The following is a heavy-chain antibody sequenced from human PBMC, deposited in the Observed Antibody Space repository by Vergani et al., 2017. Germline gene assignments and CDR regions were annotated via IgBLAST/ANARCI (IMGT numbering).Heavy chain of an antibody. V-gene: IGHV1-2*02. CDR3: SCSRSRDYYYGMDV. J-gene: IGHJ6*02. CDR1: GYTFIGYY. Sequence: QVLLVQSGAEVKKPGASVKVSCMASGYTFIGYYMHWVRQAPGQGLEWMGWINPNSGGTNYAQKFQGRVTMTRDTSISTAYMELSRLRSDDTAVYYCSCSRSRDYYYGMDVWGQGTTVTVSS. CDR2: INPNSGGT. D-gene: IGHD2-15*01.